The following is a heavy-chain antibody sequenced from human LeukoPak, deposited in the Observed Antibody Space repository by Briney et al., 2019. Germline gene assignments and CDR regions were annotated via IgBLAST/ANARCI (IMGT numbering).Heavy chain of an antibody. CDR2: INHSGST. CDR3: ATLGLPDY. J-gene: IGHJ4*02. D-gene: IGHD2-21*01. CDR1: GGSFSGYY. V-gene: IGHV4-34*01. Sequence: SETLSLTCAVYGGSFSGYYWSWIRQPPGKGLEWIGEINHSGSTNYNPSLKSRVTISVDTSKNQFSLKLSSVTAADTAVYYCATLGLPDYWGQGTLVTVSS.